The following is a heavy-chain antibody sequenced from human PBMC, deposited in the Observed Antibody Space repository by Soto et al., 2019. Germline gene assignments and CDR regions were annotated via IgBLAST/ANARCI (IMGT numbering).Heavy chain of an antibody. V-gene: IGHV4-34*01. Sequence: SETLSLTCAGYGGSFSGYYWTWIRQPPGTGLEWIGEINHSGSTNYNPSLKSRVTISVDTSKNQFSLKLSSVTAADTAVYYCARGRVRIAAAGTGWFDPWGQGTLVTVS. CDR3: ARGRVRIAAAGTGWFDP. D-gene: IGHD6-13*01. CDR1: GGSFSGYY. CDR2: INHSGST. J-gene: IGHJ5*02.